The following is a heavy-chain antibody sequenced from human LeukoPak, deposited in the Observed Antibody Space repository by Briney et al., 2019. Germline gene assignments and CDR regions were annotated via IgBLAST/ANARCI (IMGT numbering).Heavy chain of an antibody. CDR3: ASNYYDYVWGSYRRGAFDI. J-gene: IGHJ3*02. Sequence: SETLSLICTVSGGSISSYYWSWIRQPPGKGLEWIGYIYYSGSTNYNPSLKSRVTISVDTSKNQFSLKLSSVTAADTAVYYCASNYYDYVWGSYRRGAFDIWGQGTMVTVSS. CDR1: GGSISSYY. V-gene: IGHV4-59*01. CDR2: IYYSGST. D-gene: IGHD3-16*02.